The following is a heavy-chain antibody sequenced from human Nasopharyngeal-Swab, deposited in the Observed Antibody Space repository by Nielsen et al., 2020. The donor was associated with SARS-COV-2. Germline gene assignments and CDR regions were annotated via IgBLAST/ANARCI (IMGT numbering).Heavy chain of an antibody. CDR3: ARSGELRFLGWLNTRPDY. CDR1: GFTFSSYA. CDR2: ISGSGGST. D-gene: IGHD3-3*01. J-gene: IGHJ4*02. V-gene: IGHV3-23*01. Sequence: GGSLRLSCAASGFTFSSYAMSWVRQAPGKGLEWVSAISGSGGSTYYADSVKGRFTISRDNSKNTLYLQMNSLRAEDTAVYYCARSGELRFLGWLNTRPDYWGQGTLVTVSS.